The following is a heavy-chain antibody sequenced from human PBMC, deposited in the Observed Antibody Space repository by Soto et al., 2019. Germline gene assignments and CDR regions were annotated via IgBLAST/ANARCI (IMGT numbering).Heavy chain of an antibody. D-gene: IGHD3-9*01. J-gene: IGHJ4*02. Sequence: ASVKVSCKASGYTFTGYYMHWVRQAPGQGLEWMGWINAGNGNTKYSQKFQGRVTITRDTSASTAYMELSSLRSEDTAVYYCARDAGILTGYFSGFPGYWGQGTLVTVSS. CDR2: INAGNGNT. CDR1: GYTFTGYY. V-gene: IGHV1-3*01. CDR3: ARDAGILTGYFSGFPGY.